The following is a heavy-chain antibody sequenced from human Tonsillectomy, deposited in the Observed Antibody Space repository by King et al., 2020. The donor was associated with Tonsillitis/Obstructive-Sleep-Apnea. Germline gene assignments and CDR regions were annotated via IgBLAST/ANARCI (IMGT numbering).Heavy chain of an antibody. J-gene: IGHJ6*03. D-gene: IGHD2-8*01. CDR3: GTNNGDFYYYMDV. CDR2: INHSGNT. CDR1: GGPFRGYY. V-gene: IGHV4-34*01. Sequence: VQLQQWGAGLLKPSETLSLTCALYGGPFRGYYWSWIRQPPGKGLEWIGEINHSGNTDYNPSLKSRVTISVATSKNQFSLKLTSVTAADTAVYFCGTNNGDFYYYMDVWGKGTTVTVSS.